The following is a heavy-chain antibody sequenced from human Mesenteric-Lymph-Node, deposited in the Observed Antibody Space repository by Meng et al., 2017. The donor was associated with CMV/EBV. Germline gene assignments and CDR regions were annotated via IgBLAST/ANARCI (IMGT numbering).Heavy chain of an antibody. J-gene: IGHJ5*02. Sequence: STVSGGSISIINYSWGWIRQPPGKGLEWIGTIHYSGTAYYNPSLKNRVIISVDTSKNQFSLKLSSVTAADTAVYYCARRLILPWFDPWGQGTLVTVSS. V-gene: IGHV4-39*01. CDR3: ARRLILPWFDP. CDR1: GGSISIINYS. CDR2: IHYSGTA. D-gene: IGHD2-21*02.